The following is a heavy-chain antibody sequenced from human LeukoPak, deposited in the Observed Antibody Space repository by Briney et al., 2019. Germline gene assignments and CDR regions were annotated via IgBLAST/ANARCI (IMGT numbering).Heavy chain of an antibody. CDR1: GGSMSSDY. J-gene: IGHJ5*02. D-gene: IGHD2-15*01. Sequence: PSETLSLTCTVSGGSMSSDYWSWIRQPPGKGLEWIGYIYYSGSTNYNPSLKSRVTISVDTSKNQFSLKLRSVTAADTAVYYCARARNCSGGTEWCRLCLPWGQGTLVTVSS. CDR3: ARARNCSGGTEWCRLCLP. CDR2: IYYSGST. V-gene: IGHV4-59*01.